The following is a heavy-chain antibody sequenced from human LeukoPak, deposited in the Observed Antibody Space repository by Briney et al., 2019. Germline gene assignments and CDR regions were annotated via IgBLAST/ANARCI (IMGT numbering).Heavy chain of an antibody. V-gene: IGHV3-48*03. CDR3: ARDPFGSRFGELFAPHFDY. D-gene: IGHD3-10*01. CDR1: GFTFSSYE. CDR2: ISGSGSTI. Sequence: GGSLRLSCAASGFTFSSYEMNWVRQAPGKGLEWVSYISGSGSTIYYADSVKGRFTISRDNAKNSLYLQMNSLRAEDTAVYYCARDPFGSRFGELFAPHFDYWGQGTLVTVSS. J-gene: IGHJ4*02.